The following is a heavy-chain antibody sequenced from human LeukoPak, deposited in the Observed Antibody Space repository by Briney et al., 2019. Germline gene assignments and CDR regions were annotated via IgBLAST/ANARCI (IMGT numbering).Heavy chain of an antibody. D-gene: IGHD5-18*01. Sequence: ASVKVSCKASGYTFTGYYMHWVRQAPGQGLEWMGRINPNSGGTNYAQKFQGRVTMTRDTSISTAYMELSRLRSDDTAVYYCAREAEVYSYGYDYWGQGTLVTVSS. CDR3: AREAEVYSYGYDY. CDR2: INPNSGGT. V-gene: IGHV1-2*06. J-gene: IGHJ4*02. CDR1: GYTFTGYY.